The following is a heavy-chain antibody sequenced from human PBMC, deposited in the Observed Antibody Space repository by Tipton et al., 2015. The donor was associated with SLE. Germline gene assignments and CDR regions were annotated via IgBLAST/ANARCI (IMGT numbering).Heavy chain of an antibody. CDR1: GYSISSGSY. CDR3: ARLSGDSTWYVDL. D-gene: IGHD7-27*01. J-gene: IGHJ2*01. Sequence: TLSLTCSVSGYSISSGSYWGWIRQPPGKGLEWIGNMYHSGSTSYNPSLKSRVTMSVDTSRNQFSLNLSSVTAADTAVYYCARLSGDSTWYVDLWGRGTLVTVSS. CDR2: MYHSGST. V-gene: IGHV4-38-2*02.